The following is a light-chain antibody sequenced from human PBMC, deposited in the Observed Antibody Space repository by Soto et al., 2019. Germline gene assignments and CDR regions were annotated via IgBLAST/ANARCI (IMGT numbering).Light chain of an antibody. Sequence: DIQMTQSPSSLSASVVDRVTITCLASQTISTYLNWYQQKPGKAPKLLIHAASSLQSGVPSRFSGSGSGTDFTLTISSLQPEDFATYSCQQSYRAPLTFGPGTKVDIK. CDR3: QQSYRAPLT. V-gene: IGKV1-39*01. J-gene: IGKJ3*01. CDR1: QTISTY. CDR2: AAS.